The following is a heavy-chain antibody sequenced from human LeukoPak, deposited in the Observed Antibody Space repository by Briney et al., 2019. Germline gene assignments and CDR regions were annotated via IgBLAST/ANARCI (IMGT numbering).Heavy chain of an antibody. V-gene: IGHV1-46*01. D-gene: IGHD5-12*01. CDR3: ARDPPLYYSGYEFHYFDY. CDR2: INPSGGST. J-gene: IGHJ4*02. Sequence: ASVKVSCKASGYTFTSYYMHWVRQAPGQGLEWMGIINPSGGSTSYAQKFQGRGTMTRDTSTSTVYMELSSLRSEDTAVYYCARDPPLYYSGYEFHYFDYWGQGTLVTVSS. CDR1: GYTFTSYY.